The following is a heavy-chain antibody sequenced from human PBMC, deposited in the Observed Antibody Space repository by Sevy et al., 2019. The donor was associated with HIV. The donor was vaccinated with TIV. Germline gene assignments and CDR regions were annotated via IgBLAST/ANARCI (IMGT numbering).Heavy chain of an antibody. J-gene: IGHJ5*02. Sequence: SETLSLTCTVFGGSISAYYWSWIRQPPGKGLEYIGYIYYTGSTNYNPSLKSRVTISVDTSKNQFSLRLTSVTAADTAIYYCARAPPVRSGDDSLNCFDPWGQGTLVTVSS. CDR2: IYYTGST. V-gene: IGHV4-59*01. CDR3: ARAPPVRSGDDSLNCFDP. CDR1: GGSISAYY. D-gene: IGHD5-12*01.